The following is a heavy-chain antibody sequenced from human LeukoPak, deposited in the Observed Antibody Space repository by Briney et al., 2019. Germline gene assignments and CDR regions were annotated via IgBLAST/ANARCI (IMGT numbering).Heavy chain of an antibody. CDR1: GFTLSSYA. V-gene: IGHV3-30-3*01. J-gene: IGHJ5*02. Sequence: PGGSLRLSCAASGFTLSSYAMHWVRQAPGKGLEWVAVISYDGSNKYYADSVKGRFTISRDNSKNTLYLQMNSLRAEDTAVYYCAREIFDPWGQGTLVTVSS. CDR3: AREIFDP. CDR2: ISYDGSNK.